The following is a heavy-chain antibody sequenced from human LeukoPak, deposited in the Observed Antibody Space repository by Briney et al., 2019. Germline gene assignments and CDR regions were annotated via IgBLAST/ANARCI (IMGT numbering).Heavy chain of an antibody. CDR3: AKDGWINSSGCYSFDY. CDR2: ISGSGGST. CDR1: GFTFSSYA. V-gene: IGHV3-23*01. D-gene: IGHD6-19*01. J-gene: IGHJ4*02. Sequence: GGSLRLSCAASGFTFSSYAMSWVRQAPGKGLEWVSAISGSGGSTYYADSVKGRFTISRDNSKKTLYLQMNSLRAEDTAVYHCAKDGWINSSGCYSFDYWGQGTLVTVSS.